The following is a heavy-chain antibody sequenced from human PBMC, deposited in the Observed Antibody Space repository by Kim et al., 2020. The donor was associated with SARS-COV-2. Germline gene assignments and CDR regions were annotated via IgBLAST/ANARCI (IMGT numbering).Heavy chain of an antibody. Sequence: GGSLRLSCTASGFTFSNYAMSWVRQAPETGLEWVSAISGSGVSTYYPVSLKGRFTITRDNSKNTLYLQMHSLRAEDTAMYYFAKELVTGGGVDYSGQGT. J-gene: IGHJ4*02. V-gene: IGHV3-23*01. CDR2: ISGSGVST. CDR1: GFTFSNYA. CDR3: AKELVTGGGVDY. D-gene: IGHD2-8*02.